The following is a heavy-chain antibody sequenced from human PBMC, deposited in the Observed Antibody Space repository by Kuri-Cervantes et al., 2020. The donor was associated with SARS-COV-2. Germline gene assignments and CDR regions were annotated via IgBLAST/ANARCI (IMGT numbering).Heavy chain of an antibody. Sequence: GGSLRLSCAASGFSFSDYYMIWIRQAPGKGLEWVSYISSSTTYTNHADSVKGRFTISRDNAKNSLYLHMASLRAEDSAVYSCARGGLCSGGSCYHYSYYMDVWGKGTTVTVSS. J-gene: IGHJ6*03. CDR1: GFSFSDYY. CDR3: ARGGLCSGGSCYHYSYYMDV. V-gene: IGHV3-11*06. CDR2: ISSSTTYT. D-gene: IGHD2-15*01.